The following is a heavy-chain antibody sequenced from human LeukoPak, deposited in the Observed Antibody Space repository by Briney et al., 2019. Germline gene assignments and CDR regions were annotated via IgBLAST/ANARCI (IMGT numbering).Heavy chain of an antibody. V-gene: IGHV4-59*02. J-gene: IGHJ4*02. CDR1: DDSVSDYY. CDR2: FHNSGTS. Sequence: SETLSLTCTVSDDSVSDYYRGWIRQPPGKGLEWIGYFHNSGTSTYNPSLKSRVTISADTSKNQFSLKLNSLTTADTAVYYCTRGAGWLIDYWGQGILVTVSS. CDR3: TRGAGWLIDY. D-gene: IGHD3-16*01.